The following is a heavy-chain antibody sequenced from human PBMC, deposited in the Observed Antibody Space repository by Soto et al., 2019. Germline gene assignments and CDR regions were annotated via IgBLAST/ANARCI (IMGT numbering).Heavy chain of an antibody. V-gene: IGHV1-18*01. CDR1: GYTFTSYG. CDR2: ISAYNGNT. CDR3: ARVASIAARLGLDY. J-gene: IGHJ4*02. Sequence: ASVKVSCKASGYTFTSYGISWVRQAPGQGLEWMGWISAYNGNTNYAQKLQGRVTMTTDTSTSTAYMELRSLRSDDTAVYYCARVASIAARLGLDYWGKGTLVTVSS. D-gene: IGHD6-6*01.